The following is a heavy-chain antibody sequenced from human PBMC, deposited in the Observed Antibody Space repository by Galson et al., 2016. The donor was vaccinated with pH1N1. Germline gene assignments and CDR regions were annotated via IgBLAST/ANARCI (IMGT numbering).Heavy chain of an antibody. J-gene: IGHJ4*02. CDR3: ARDCCGTTPIDY. CDR2: ISNNNVDR. D-gene: IGHD4-17*01. CDR1: GFTFSSYD. Sequence: SLRLSCAASGFTFSSYDTSWVRQAPGKGLERVATISNNNVDRHYADSVKGRFTISRDDSENTFFLEMNSLTAGDTALYYCARDCCGTTPIDYWGQGTLVTVSS. V-gene: IGHV3-23*01.